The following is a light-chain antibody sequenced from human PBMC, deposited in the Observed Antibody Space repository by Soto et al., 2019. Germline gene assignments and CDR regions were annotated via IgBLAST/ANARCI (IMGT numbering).Light chain of an antibody. Sequence: NFMLTQPHSVSESPGKTVTISCTRSSGRVASNYVQWYQQRPGSAPTTVIFEDDQRPSGVPDRFSGSIDSSSNSAFLTISGMKTEDEDDYYCQSYDSPKEVFGGGTKLTVL. CDR2: EDD. CDR3: QSYDSPKEV. CDR1: SGRVASNY. V-gene: IGLV6-57*04. J-gene: IGLJ3*02.